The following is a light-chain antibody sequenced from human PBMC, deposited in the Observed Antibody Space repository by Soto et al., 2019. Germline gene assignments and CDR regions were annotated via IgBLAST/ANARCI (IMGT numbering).Light chain of an antibody. V-gene: IGKV1-17*03. Sequence: DVQMTQSPSAMSAYGGDRVTMTCRASQDISRFVSWLQQKPGKAPERLIYDTSNLQPGVPSRFSGSGSGTEFTLAISGLQPEDFATYYCLQHNNYPYTFGQGTKLEIK. CDR3: LQHNNYPYT. CDR1: QDISRF. CDR2: DTS. J-gene: IGKJ2*01.